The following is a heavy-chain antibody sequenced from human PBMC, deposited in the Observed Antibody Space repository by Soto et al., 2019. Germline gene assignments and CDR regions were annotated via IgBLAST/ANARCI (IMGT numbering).Heavy chain of an antibody. Sequence: ASVKVSCKASGGTFSSYAISWVRQAPGQGLEWMGIINPSGGSTSYAQKFQGRVTMTRDTSTSTVYMELSSLRSEDTAVYYCATGNWNDAGDYWGQGTLVTVSS. D-gene: IGHD1-1*01. J-gene: IGHJ4*02. V-gene: IGHV1-46*03. CDR3: ATGNWNDAGDY. CDR1: GGTFSSYA. CDR2: INPSGGST.